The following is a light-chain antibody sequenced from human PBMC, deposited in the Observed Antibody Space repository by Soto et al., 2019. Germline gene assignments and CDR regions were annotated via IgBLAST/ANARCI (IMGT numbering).Light chain of an antibody. CDR1: SSNIGNNP. V-gene: IGLV1-44*01. CDR3: ATWDDGLGAPR. CDR2: RDD. J-gene: IGLJ2*01. Sequence: QSVLTQPHSASGTPGQSVTVSCSGGSSNIGNNPVNWYQQLPGAGPKLLIYRDDQRPSGVPDRFSGSKSDASASLAISGLQSEDEADYFCATWDDGLGAPRFGGGTKLTVL.